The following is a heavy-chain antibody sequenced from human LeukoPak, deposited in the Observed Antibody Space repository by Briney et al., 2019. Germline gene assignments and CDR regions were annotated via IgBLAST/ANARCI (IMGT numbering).Heavy chain of an antibody. D-gene: IGHD4-17*01. CDR2: IYYSGST. Sequence: SETLSLTCTVSGGSISSYYWSWIQQPPGKGLEWIGYIYYSGSTNYNPSLKSRVTISVDTSKNQFSLKLSSVTAADTAVYYCARVDSDYGDYVLDYWGQGTLVTVSS. CDR1: GGSISSYY. CDR3: ARVDSDYGDYVLDY. J-gene: IGHJ4*02. V-gene: IGHV4-59*01.